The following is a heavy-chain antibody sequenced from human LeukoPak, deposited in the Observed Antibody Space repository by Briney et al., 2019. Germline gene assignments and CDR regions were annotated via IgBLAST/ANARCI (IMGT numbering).Heavy chain of an antibody. CDR2: IKPSGGGT. Sequence: ASVKASCKASGYTFTNYYVHWVRQAPGQGLEWMGIIKPSGGGTSYALKFQGRVTMTRDTSTSTAYMELSSLRSEGTAVYYCARDHFDSSGYHYLLGYFEHWGQGTLVTVSS. V-gene: IGHV1-46*01. CDR3: ARDHFDSSGYHYLLGYFEH. CDR1: GYTFTNYY. D-gene: IGHD3-22*01. J-gene: IGHJ1*01.